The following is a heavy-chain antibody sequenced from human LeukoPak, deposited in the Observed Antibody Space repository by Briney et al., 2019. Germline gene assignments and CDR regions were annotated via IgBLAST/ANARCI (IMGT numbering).Heavy chain of an antibody. J-gene: IGHJ4*02. D-gene: IGHD2-2*01. CDR3: ARDLGYCSSTSCRDY. V-gene: IGHV4-34*01. CDR2: IYHSGST. CDR1: GGSFSGYY. Sequence: SETLSLTCAVYGGSFSGYYWSWIRQPPGKGLEWIGYIYHSGSTYYNPSLKSRVTISADRSKNQFSLKLSSVTAADTAVYYCARDLGYCSSTSCRDYWGQGTLVTVSS.